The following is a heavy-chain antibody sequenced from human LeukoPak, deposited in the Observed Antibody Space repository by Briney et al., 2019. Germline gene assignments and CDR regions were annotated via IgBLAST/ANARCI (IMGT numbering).Heavy chain of an antibody. CDR2: IKPDGSEK. CDR1: GFTFSDYW. Sequence: PGGSLRLSCAVSGFTFSDYWMTWVRQAPGKGLEWVANIKPDGSEKYYVDSVKGRFTISRDNAKNSLYLQMNSLRVEDTAVYYCASYLYWWSGLGYWGQGTLVTVSS. V-gene: IGHV3-7*01. CDR3: ASYLYWWSGLGY. J-gene: IGHJ4*02. D-gene: IGHD2-8*02.